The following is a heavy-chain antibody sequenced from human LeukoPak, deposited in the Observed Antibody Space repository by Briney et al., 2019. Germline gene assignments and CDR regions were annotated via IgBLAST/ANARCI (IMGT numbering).Heavy chain of an antibody. V-gene: IGHV3-7*04. D-gene: IGHD2-2*01. J-gene: IGHJ5*02. Sequence: GGSLRLSCAASRFTFSSYWMSWVRRAPGKGLEWVANIKQDGSEKFYVDSVKGRFTISRDNAENSLYLQMNTLRAEDTAVYYCAREGGYCSSTSCYFWFDPWGQGTLVTVSS. CDR2: IKQDGSEK. CDR1: RFTFSSYW. CDR3: AREGGYCSSTSCYFWFDP.